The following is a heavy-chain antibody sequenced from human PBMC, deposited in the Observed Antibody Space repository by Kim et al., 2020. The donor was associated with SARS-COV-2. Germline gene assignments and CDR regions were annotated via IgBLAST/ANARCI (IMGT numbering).Heavy chain of an antibody. CDR2: DGSNK. V-gene: IGHV3-30*02. J-gene: IGHJ4*02. Sequence: DGSNKYYADSVKGRFTISRDNSKNTLYLQMNSLRAEDTAVYYCAKDSCDYWGQGTLVTVSS. CDR3: AKDSCDY.